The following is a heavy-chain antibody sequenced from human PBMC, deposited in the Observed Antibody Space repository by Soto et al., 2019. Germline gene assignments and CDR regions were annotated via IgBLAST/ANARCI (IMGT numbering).Heavy chain of an antibody. V-gene: IGHV4-4*07. CDR3: AREFTYSVSSDSYLDY. CDR1: GASISGFY. Sequence: PXGTLSLTCTVSGASISGFYWSWIRKSAGRGLEWIGRIYATGTTDYNPSLKSRVMMSVDTSKKQFSLKLRSVTAADTAVYYCAREFTYSVSSDSYLDYWGQGALVTVSS. D-gene: IGHD6-19*01. J-gene: IGHJ4*02. CDR2: IYATGTT.